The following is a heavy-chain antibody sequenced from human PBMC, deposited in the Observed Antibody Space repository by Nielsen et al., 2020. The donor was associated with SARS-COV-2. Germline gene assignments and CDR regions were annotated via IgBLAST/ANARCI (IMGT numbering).Heavy chain of an antibody. CDR1: GFTFDNHA. CDR3: AREAYSYGYGGRGFDY. J-gene: IGHJ4*02. D-gene: IGHD5-18*01. Sequence: GGSLRLSCVASGFTFDNHAMHWVRQAPGKGLEWVAVIWYDGSNKYYADSVKGRFTISRDNSKNTLYLQMNSLRAEDTAVYYCAREAYSYGYGGRGFDYWGQGTLVTVSS. V-gene: IGHV3-33*08. CDR2: IWYDGSNK.